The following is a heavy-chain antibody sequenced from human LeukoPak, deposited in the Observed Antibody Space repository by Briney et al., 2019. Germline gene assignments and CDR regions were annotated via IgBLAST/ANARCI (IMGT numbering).Heavy chain of an antibody. J-gene: IGHJ4*02. D-gene: IGHD1-26*01. Sequence: GGSLRLSCAASGFTFSSYAMHWVRQAPGKGLEYVSAISSNGGSTYYANSVKGRFTISRDNSKNTLYLQMGSLRAEDMAVYYCARNFGSGSYLLYFDYWGQGTLVTVSS. CDR1: GFTFSSYA. CDR3: ARNFGSGSYLLYFDY. CDR2: ISSNGGST. V-gene: IGHV3-64*01.